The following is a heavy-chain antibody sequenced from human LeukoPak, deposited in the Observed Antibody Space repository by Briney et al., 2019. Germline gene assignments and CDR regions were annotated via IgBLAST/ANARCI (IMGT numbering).Heavy chain of an antibody. J-gene: IGHJ4*02. V-gene: IGHV3-15*01. Sequence: GGSLRLSCAASGFTFSNAWMSWVRQAPGKGLEWVGRIKSKTDGGTTDYAAPVEGRLTISRDHSTNTLYLQMNSLKTEDTAVYYCTTGLLGVRGVIIRSTYYFDYWGQGTLVTVSS. CDR1: GFTFSNAW. D-gene: IGHD3-10*01. CDR3: TTGLLGVRGVIIRSTYYFDY. CDR2: IKSKTDGGTT.